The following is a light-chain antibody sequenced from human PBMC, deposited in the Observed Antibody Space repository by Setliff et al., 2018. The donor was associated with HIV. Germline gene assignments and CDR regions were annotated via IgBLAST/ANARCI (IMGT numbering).Light chain of an antibody. V-gene: IGLV2-14*03. CDR2: DVS. CDR1: SSNIGIYNY. Sequence: QSVLTQPAAVPGSPGQSITISCTGTSSNIGIYNYVSWYQQHAGKAPKLIIFDVSDRPSGVSDRFSGSKSGNTASLTISGLQAEDEADYYCCSYGSNIAPLMFGGGTKVTVL. J-gene: IGLJ3*02. CDR3: CSYGSNIAPLM.